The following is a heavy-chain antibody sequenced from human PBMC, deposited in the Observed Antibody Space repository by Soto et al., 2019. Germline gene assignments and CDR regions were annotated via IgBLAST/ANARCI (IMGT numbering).Heavy chain of an antibody. CDR3: ARPVACTGEEDY. CDR1: GFTFSRYA. V-gene: IGHV3-30-3*01. J-gene: IGHJ4*02. D-gene: IGHD2-8*02. CDR2: ISYDGSNK. Sequence: QVQLVESGGGVVQPGRSLRLSCAASGFTFSRYAMHWVRQAPGKGLEWVAVISYDGSNKYYADSVKGRFTISRDNSKNTLYLQMNSLRAEDTAVYSCARPVACTGEEDYWGQGALVTVSS.